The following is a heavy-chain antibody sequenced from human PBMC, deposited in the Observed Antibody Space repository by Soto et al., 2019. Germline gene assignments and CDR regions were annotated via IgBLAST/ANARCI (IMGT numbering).Heavy chain of an antibody. D-gene: IGHD3-3*01. CDR1: GGSISTYY. Sequence: SEXLSLTCTVSGGSISTYYWSWIRQPPGKGLEWIGYIYYSGSTNYNPSLKSRVTISVDTSKNQFSLKLSSVSAADTAVYYCARDGSRYDFWSGPYYFDYWGQGTLVTVSS. CDR3: ARDGSRYDFWSGPYYFDY. CDR2: IYYSGST. J-gene: IGHJ4*02. V-gene: IGHV4-59*01.